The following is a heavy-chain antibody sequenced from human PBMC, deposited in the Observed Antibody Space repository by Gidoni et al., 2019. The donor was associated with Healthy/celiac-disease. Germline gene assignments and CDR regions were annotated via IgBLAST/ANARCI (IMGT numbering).Heavy chain of an antibody. Sequence: QVQLVQSGAEVKKPGSSVKVSCKASGGTFSRYAISWVRQAPGQGLEWMGGILPIFGTANYAQKFQGRVTITADESTSTAYMELSSLRSEDTAVYYCASLGNCSSTSCYLGNWYFDLWGRGTLVTVSS. CDR3: ASLGNCSSTSCYLGNWYFDL. D-gene: IGHD2-2*01. V-gene: IGHV1-69*01. CDR1: GGTFSRYA. CDR2: ILPIFGTA. J-gene: IGHJ2*01.